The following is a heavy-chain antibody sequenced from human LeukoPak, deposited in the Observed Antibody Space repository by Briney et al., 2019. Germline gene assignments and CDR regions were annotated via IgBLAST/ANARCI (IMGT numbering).Heavy chain of an antibody. Sequence: SETLSLTCTVSGGSISNYYWSRIRKPPGKGLEWIGYVDDTGSTNYNPSLKTRVSISEDTTNNQFSLNLSSVTAADTAVYYCARHLKIVVSGTVAFDIWGQGTMVTVSS. CDR3: ARHLKIVVSGTVAFDI. CDR1: GGSISNYY. CDR2: VDDTGST. V-gene: IGHV4-59*08. D-gene: IGHD3-22*01. J-gene: IGHJ3*02.